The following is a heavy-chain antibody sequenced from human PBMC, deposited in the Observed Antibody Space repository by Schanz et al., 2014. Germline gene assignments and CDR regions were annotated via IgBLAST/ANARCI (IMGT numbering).Heavy chain of an antibody. V-gene: IGHV3-21*05. D-gene: IGHD6-19*01. CDR1: GFAFSSFA. CDR3: AASSGWHPSTDY. J-gene: IGHJ4*02. CDR2: ISDSGTYT. Sequence: EVQLVESGGGLVQPGGSLRLSCVASGFAFSSFAMTWVRQAPGKGLEWLSYISDSGTYTNYADSVKGRFTISRDNAKSSLYLQMNSLRVEDTAVYYCAASSGWHPSTDYWGQGTLVTVSS.